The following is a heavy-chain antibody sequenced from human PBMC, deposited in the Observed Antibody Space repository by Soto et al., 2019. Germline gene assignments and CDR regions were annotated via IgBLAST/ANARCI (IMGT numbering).Heavy chain of an antibody. Sequence: EVQLLESGGGLVQPGESLRLSCVTSGFTFSSYAMSWVRQAPGKGLEWVSAIRGSDSTTYYADSVKGRFTISRDNSRNTLHLQMDSLRVEDTAVYYCAKTLLSTSWDVLHDYGSQGTLVTVSS. V-gene: IGHV3-23*01. CDR3: AKTLLSTSWDVLHDY. CDR1: GFTFSSYA. CDR2: IRGSDSTT. J-gene: IGHJ4*02. D-gene: IGHD6-13*01.